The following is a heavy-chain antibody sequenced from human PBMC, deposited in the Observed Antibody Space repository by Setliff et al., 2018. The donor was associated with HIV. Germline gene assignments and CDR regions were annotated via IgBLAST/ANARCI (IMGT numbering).Heavy chain of an antibody. CDR1: GFTFDSCS. Sequence: PGGSLRLSCATSGFTFDSCSIIWVRQAPGKGLEWVSYISGLGGGTIYYADSVRGRFTISRDDAEKSVYLQMNSLRAEDTAVYYCARAGVVEGYYYYYYMDVWGKGTTVTVSS. V-gene: IGHV3-48*01. CDR2: ISGLGGGTI. CDR3: ARAGVVEGYYYYYYMDV. J-gene: IGHJ6*03. D-gene: IGHD2-15*01.